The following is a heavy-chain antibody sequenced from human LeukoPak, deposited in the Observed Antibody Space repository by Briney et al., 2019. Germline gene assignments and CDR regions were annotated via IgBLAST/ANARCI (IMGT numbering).Heavy chain of an antibody. CDR2: IIPIFGTA. Sequence: GPSVKVSCKASGGTFSSYAISWVRQAPGQGLEWMGGIIPIFGTANYAQKFQGRVTITADESTSTAYMKLSSLRSEDTAVYYCARARDFGVVTHNWFDPWGQGTLVTVSS. CDR1: GGTFSSYA. CDR3: ARARDFGVVTHNWFDP. V-gene: IGHV1-69*13. J-gene: IGHJ5*02. D-gene: IGHD3-3*01.